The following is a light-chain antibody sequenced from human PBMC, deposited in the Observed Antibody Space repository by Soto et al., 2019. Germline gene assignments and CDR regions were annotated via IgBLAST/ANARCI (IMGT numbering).Light chain of an antibody. V-gene: IGKV1-5*01. CDR3: QQSDGYFLT. CDR1: QSINSG. J-gene: IGKJ4*01. Sequence: DIQMTQSPSTLSAYVGDTVTITCRASQSINSGLAWYQQRPGKVPKLLIYDASSLESGVPSRFSGSGSGTEFTLTITSLQPEDFATYYCQQSDGYFLTFGGGTKVDIK. CDR2: DAS.